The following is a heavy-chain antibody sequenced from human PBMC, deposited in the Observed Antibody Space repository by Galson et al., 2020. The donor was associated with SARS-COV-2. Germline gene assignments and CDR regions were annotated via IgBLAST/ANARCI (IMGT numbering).Heavy chain of an antibody. CDR3: TTVVAARPFLLYNYYYYYMDV. V-gene: IGHV3-15*01. CDR2: IKSKTDGGTT. J-gene: IGHJ6*03. D-gene: IGHD6-6*01. Sequence: GGSLRLSCAASGFTFSNAWMSWVRQAPGKGLEWVGRIKSKTDGGTTDYAAPVKGRFTISRDDSKNTLYLQMNSLKTEDTAVYYCTTVVAARPFLLYNYYYYYMDVWGKGTTVTVSS. CDR1: GFTFSNAW.